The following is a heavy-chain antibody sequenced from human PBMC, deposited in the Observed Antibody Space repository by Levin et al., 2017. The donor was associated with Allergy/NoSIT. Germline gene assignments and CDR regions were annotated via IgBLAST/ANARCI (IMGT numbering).Heavy chain of an antibody. D-gene: IGHD3-10*01. V-gene: IGHV3-7*01. J-gene: IGHJ6*02. CDR1: GFTFSSYW. CDR3: ARVSPDYYGSGSYYKSPHYYYGMDV. Sequence: ETLSLTCAASGFTFSSYWMSWVRQAPGKGLEWVANIKQDGSEKYYVDSVKGRFTISRDNAKNSLYLQMNSLRAEDTAVYYCARVSPDYYGSGSYYKSPHYYYGMDVWGQGTTVTVSS. CDR2: IKQDGSEK.